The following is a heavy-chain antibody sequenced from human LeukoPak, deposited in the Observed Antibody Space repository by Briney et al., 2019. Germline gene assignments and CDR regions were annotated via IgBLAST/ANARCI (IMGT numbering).Heavy chain of an antibody. J-gene: IGHJ4*02. CDR3: ARDEYYYYDSSGYHSNLDY. Sequence: GGSLRLSCAASGFTFSSYSMNWVRQAPGKGLEWVSSISSSSSYIYYADSVKGRFTISRDNAKNSLYLQMNSLRAEDTAVYYCARDEYYYYDSSGYHSNLDYWGQGTLVTVSS. V-gene: IGHV3-21*01. CDR1: GFTFSSYS. CDR2: ISSSSSYI. D-gene: IGHD3-22*01.